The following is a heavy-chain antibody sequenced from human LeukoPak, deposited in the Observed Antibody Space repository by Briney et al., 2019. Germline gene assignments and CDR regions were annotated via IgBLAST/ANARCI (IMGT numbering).Heavy chain of an antibody. V-gene: IGHV3-30*04. CDR1: GFTFSTYA. J-gene: IGHJ4*02. CDR3: AGALNSAWHNFDY. CDR2: TSYDGSIN. Sequence: GGSLRLSCAASGFTFSTYAMHWVRQAPGKGLEWVAVTSYDGSINYYADSVKGRFTISRDNSKNTLYLQMNSLRAEDTAVYHCAGALNSAWHNFDYWGQGTLVTVSS. D-gene: IGHD6-19*01.